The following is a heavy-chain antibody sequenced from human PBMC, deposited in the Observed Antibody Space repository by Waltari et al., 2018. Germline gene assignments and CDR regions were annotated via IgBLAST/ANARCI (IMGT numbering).Heavy chain of an antibody. D-gene: IGHD3-16*01. CDR3: ARHELGISQYYYNMYV. CDR2: IIPMFGIP. V-gene: IGHV1-69*12. Sequence: HVQLVQYGAEVKKPASSVTVSCQAPGDSSGGYGLSWVRLAPGQGLEWMVVIIPMFGIPEYSQKFQDRLTITADESTSTAYMELSSLSSEDTAIYYCARHELGISQYYYNMYVWGQGTTVTISS. CDR1: GDSSGGYG. J-gene: IGHJ6*02.